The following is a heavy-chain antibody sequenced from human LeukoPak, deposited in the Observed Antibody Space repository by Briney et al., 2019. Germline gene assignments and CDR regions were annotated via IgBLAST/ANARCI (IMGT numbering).Heavy chain of an antibody. CDR3: AKDKRDWNYGASWDYYYYYMDV. CDR2: ISWNSGSI. Sequence: GGSLRPSCAASGFTFDDYAMHWVRQAPGKGLEWVSGISWNSGSIGYADSVKGRFTISRDNAKNSLYLQMNSLRAEDTALYYCAKDKRDWNYGASWDYYYYYMDVWGKGTTVTVSS. V-gene: IGHV3-9*01. D-gene: IGHD1-7*01. CDR1: GFTFDDYA. J-gene: IGHJ6*03.